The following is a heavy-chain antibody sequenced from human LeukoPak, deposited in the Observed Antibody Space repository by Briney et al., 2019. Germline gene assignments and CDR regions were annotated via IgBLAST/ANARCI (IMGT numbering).Heavy chain of an antibody. J-gene: IGHJ3*02. V-gene: IGHV3-23*01. CDR3: AKVVAGPRIGDDAFDI. CDR2: ISGSGTVT. Sequence: PGGSLRLSCATPGFTFINYAMSWVRRAPGKGLEWLSAISGSGTVTYYADSVKGRFTISRDNSKNTLYLQVNSLRADDTAIYYCAKVVAGPRIGDDAFDIWGQGTMVTVSS. D-gene: IGHD3-16*01. CDR1: GFTFINYA.